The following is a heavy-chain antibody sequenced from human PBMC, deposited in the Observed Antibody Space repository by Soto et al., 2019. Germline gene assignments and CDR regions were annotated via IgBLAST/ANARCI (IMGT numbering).Heavy chain of an antibody. J-gene: IGHJ5*02. CDR2: IYYSGST. CDR1: GGSISSSSYY. Sequence: SETLSLTCTVSGGSISSSSYYWGWIRQPPGKGLEWIGSIYYSGSTYYNPSLKSRVTISVDTSKNQFSLKLSSVTAADTAVYYCVTPTAAAGSGNWFDPWGQGTLVT. V-gene: IGHV4-39*01. CDR3: VTPTAAAGSGNWFDP. D-gene: IGHD6-13*01.